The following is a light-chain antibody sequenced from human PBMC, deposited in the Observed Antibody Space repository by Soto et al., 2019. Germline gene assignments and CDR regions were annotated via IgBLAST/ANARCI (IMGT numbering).Light chain of an antibody. V-gene: IGKV1-27*01. CDR2: AAS. J-gene: IGKJ4*01. CDR1: QGISSY. Sequence: DVQMTQSLSSLSASVGDRVTLTCRASQGISSYLAWYQQKPGKVPSLLISAASTLQSGVLSRFSGSGSGTDFTLTITSLQPEDVATYYCQKYDRAPLTFGGGTKVEIK. CDR3: QKYDRAPLT.